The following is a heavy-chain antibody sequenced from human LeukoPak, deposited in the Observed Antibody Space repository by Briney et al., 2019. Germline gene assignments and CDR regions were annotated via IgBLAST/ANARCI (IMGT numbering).Heavy chain of an antibody. V-gene: IGHV1-2*02. CDR2: INPNSGGT. J-gene: IGHJ3*02. CDR1: GYTFTGYY. Sequence: GASVKVSCKASGYTFTGYYMHWVRQAPGQGLEWMGWINPNSGGTNYAQKFQGRVTMTRDTSISTAYMELSRLRSDDTAVYYCARVSYSSSRDGAFDIWGQGTMVTVSS. CDR3: ARVSYSSSRDGAFDI. D-gene: IGHD6-6*01.